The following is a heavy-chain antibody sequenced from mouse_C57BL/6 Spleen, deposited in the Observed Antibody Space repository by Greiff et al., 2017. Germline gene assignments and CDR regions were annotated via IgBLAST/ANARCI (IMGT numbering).Heavy chain of an antibody. J-gene: IGHJ4*01. V-gene: IGHV1-64*01. CDR3: ANYYGSAMDY. CDR1: GYTFTSYW. CDR2: IHPNSGST. D-gene: IGHD1-1*01. Sequence: QVQLQQPGAELVKPGASVKLSCKASGYTFTSYWMHWVKQRPGQGLEWIGMIHPNSGSTNYNEKFKSQATLTVDKSPSTAYMQLSSLTSEDCAVYYCANYYGSAMDYWGQGTSVTVSS.